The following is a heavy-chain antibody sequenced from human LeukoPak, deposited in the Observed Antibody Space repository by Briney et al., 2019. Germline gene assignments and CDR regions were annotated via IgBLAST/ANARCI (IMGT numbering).Heavy chain of an antibody. Sequence: SETLSLTCTVSGGSISSGDYYWSWIRQPPGKGLEWIGYIYYSGSTYYNPSLKSRVTISVDTSKNQFSLKLSSVTAADTAVYYCARLVVVTAISGMDVWGHGTTVTVSS. CDR1: GGSISSGDYY. CDR3: ARLVVVTAISGMDV. D-gene: IGHD2-21*02. CDR2: IYYSGST. V-gene: IGHV4-30-4*01. J-gene: IGHJ6*02.